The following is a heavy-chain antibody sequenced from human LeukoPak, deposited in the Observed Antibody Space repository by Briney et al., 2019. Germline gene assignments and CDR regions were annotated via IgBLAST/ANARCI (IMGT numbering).Heavy chain of an antibody. D-gene: IGHD5-18*01. Sequence: ASVKVSCKASGGTFSSYAISWVRQAPGQGLEWMGGIIPIFGTANYAQKFQGRATITADESTSTAYMELSSLRSGDTAVYYCARDFLNTAMGNNYYGMDVWGQGTTVTVSS. CDR1: GGTFSSYA. CDR3: ARDFLNTAMGNNYYGMDV. V-gene: IGHV1-69*13. CDR2: IIPIFGTA. J-gene: IGHJ6*02.